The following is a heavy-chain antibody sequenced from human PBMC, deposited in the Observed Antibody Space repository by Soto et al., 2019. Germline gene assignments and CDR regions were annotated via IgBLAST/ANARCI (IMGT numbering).Heavy chain of an antibody. CDR2: ISGSGDST. CDR1: GFTFSSYA. V-gene: IGHV3-23*01. Sequence: EVQLLESGGGLVQPGGSLRLSCAASGFTFSSYAMSWVRQAPGKGLEWVSAISGSGDSTFYADSVKGRFTISRDNSKNTLYRQMNSLRAEDTAVYYCAKRAWGTYYFDYWGQGTLVTVSS. D-gene: IGHD3-16*01. CDR3: AKRAWGTYYFDY. J-gene: IGHJ4*02.